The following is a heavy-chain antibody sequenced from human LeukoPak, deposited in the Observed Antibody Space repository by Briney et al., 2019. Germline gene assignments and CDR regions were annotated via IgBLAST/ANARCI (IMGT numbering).Heavy chain of an antibody. V-gene: IGHV3-53*01. CDR2: IYSGGST. CDR3: ARGPYYDSSGYEAYDAFDI. J-gene: IGHJ3*02. Sequence: PGGSLRLSCAASGFTVSSNYMSWVRQAPGKGLEWVSVIYSGGSTYYADSVKGRFIISRDNSKNTLYPQMNSLRAEDTAVYYCARGPYYDSSGYEAYDAFDIWGQGTMVTVSS. D-gene: IGHD3-22*01. CDR1: GFTVSSNY.